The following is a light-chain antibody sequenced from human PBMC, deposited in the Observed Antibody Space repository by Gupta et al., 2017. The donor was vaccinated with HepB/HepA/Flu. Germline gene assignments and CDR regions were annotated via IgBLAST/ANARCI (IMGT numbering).Light chain of an antibody. CDR3: VGWDDSLSGYV. CDR1: SSNIGNDN. J-gene: IGLJ1*01. Sequence: QPVLTQPPSASGTPGQRVTISCSGSSSNIGNDNAYWYQQLPGTGPKLLIYNDNQRPSGVPDRFSGSKSGTTASLAISGLRSEDEADYYCVGWDDSLSGYVFGAGTKVTVL. V-gene: IGLV1-47*02. CDR2: NDN.